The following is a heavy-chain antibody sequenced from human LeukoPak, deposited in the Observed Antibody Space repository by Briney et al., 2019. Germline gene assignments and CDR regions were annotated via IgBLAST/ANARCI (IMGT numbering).Heavy chain of an antibody. CDR3: ARGPVTVTTVLDDY. Sequence: ASVKVSCKASGYTFTGYYMHWVRQAPGQGLEWMGRIIPIFGTANYAQKFQGRVTITTDESTSTAYMELSSLRSEDTAVYYCARGPVTVTTVLDDYWGQGTLVTVSS. CDR1: GYTFTGYY. CDR2: IIPIFGTA. D-gene: IGHD4-17*01. V-gene: IGHV1-69*05. J-gene: IGHJ4*02.